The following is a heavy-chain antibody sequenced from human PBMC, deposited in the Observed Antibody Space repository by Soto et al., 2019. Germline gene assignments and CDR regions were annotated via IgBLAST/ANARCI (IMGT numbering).Heavy chain of an antibody. CDR3: AKDAEIVVVMSDAFDI. Sequence: EVQLLESGGGLVQPGGSLRLSCAASVFTFSSYAMSWVRQAPGKGLEWVSAISGSGGSTYYADSVKGRFTISRDNSKNTLYLQMNSLRAEDTAVYYCAKDAEIVVVMSDAFDIWGQGTMVTVSS. J-gene: IGHJ3*02. CDR1: VFTFSSYA. V-gene: IGHV3-23*01. D-gene: IGHD3-22*01. CDR2: ISGSGGST.